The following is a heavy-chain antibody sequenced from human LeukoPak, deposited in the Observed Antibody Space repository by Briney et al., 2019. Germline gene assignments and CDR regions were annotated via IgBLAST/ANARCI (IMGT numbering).Heavy chain of an antibody. Sequence: PGGSLRLSCAGSGFTFSSYWMSWVRQAPGKGLEWVASIKRDGSEEYYVDSVKSRFTISRDNAKNSVYLQMNSLRAEDTAVYYCASTWNYLYFDYWGQGTLVTVSS. CDR2: IKRDGSEE. CDR1: GFTFSSYW. J-gene: IGHJ4*02. CDR3: ASTWNYLYFDY. D-gene: IGHD1-7*01. V-gene: IGHV3-7*01.